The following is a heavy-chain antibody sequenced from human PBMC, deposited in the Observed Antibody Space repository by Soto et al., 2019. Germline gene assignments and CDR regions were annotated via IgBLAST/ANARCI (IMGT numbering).Heavy chain of an antibody. Sequence: SETLSLTCTVSGGSISSSSYYWGWIRQPPGKGLEWIGSIYYSGSTYYNPSLKSRVTISVDTSKNQFSLKLSSVTAADTAVYYCASPGRTGVSPQGPFDIWGQGTMVTVSS. J-gene: IGHJ3*02. D-gene: IGHD7-27*01. V-gene: IGHV4-39*01. CDR1: GGSISSSSYY. CDR3: ASPGRTGVSPQGPFDI. CDR2: IYYSGST.